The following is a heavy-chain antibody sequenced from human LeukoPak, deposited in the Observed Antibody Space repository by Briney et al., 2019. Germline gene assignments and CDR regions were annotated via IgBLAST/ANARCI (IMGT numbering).Heavy chain of an antibody. V-gene: IGHV3-23*01. Sequence: GGSLRLSCAASGFSFSSYGMHWVRQAPGKGLEWVSAISGSGGSTYYADSVKGRFTISRDNSKNTLYLQMNSLRAEDTAVYYCAKAVAFDGDYYDSSGLDYWGQGTLVTVSS. D-gene: IGHD3-22*01. CDR2: ISGSGGST. CDR3: AKAVAFDGDYYDSSGLDY. J-gene: IGHJ4*02. CDR1: GFSFSSYG.